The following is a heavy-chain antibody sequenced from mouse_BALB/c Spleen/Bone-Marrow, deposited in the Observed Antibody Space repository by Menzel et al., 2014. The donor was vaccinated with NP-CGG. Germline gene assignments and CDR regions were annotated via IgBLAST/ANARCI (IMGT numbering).Heavy chain of an antibody. Sequence: VQLQQSGPGLVKLSQSLSLTCSVTGSSITSGYYWNWIRQFPGNKLEWMGYISYDGSNNYNPSLKNRISITRDASKNQFFLRLNSVSPEDTATYYCASEPYDGSLFDYWAQGTPLTVSS. V-gene: IGHV3-6*02. D-gene: IGHD2-3*01. J-gene: IGHJ2*01. CDR3: ASEPYDGSLFDY. CDR1: GSSITSGYY. CDR2: ISYDGSN.